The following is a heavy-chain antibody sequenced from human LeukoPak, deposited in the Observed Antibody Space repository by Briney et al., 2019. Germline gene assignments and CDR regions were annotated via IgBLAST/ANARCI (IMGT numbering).Heavy chain of an antibody. D-gene: IGHD4-4*01. CDR3: AAIYSNYYDY. CDR1: GFTFSSYA. V-gene: IGHV3-23*01. J-gene: IGHJ4*02. Sequence: PGGSLRLSCAASGFTFSSYAMSCVRQAPGKGLEWVSAISGSGGSTYYADSVKGRFTISRDNSKNTLYLQMNSLRAEDTAVYYCAAIYSNYYDYWGQGTLVTVSS. CDR2: ISGSGGST.